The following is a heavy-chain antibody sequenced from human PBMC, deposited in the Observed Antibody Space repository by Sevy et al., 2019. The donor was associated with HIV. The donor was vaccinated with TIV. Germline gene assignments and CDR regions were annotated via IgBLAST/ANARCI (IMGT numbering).Heavy chain of an antibody. V-gene: IGHV3-21*01. J-gene: IGHJ6*02. CDR3: ARGSGIVVVPGALYYYGMDV. Sequence: GGSLGLSCAASGFTFSSYSMNWVRQAPGKGLEWVSSISSSSSYIYYADSVKGRFTISRDNAKNSLYLQMNSLRAEDTAVYYCARGSGIVVVPGALYYYGMDVWGQGTTVTVSS. CDR2: ISSSSSYI. CDR1: GFTFSSYS. D-gene: IGHD2-2*01.